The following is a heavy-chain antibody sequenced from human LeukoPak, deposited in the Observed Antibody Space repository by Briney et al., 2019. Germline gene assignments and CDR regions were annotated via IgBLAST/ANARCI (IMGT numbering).Heavy chain of an antibody. D-gene: IGHD5-24*01. Sequence: SVKVSCKASGGTFSSYAISWVRQAPGQGLEWMGGIIPIFGTANYAQKFQGRVTITTDESTSTAYMELSSLRSEDTAVYYCARDRQEMTSIGWFDPWGQGTLVTVSS. CDR2: IIPIFGTA. V-gene: IGHV1-69*05. J-gene: IGHJ5*02. CDR1: GGTFSSYA. CDR3: ARDRQEMTSIGWFDP.